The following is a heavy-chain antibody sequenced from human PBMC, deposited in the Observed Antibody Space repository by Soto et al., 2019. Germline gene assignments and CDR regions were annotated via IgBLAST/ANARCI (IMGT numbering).Heavy chain of an antibody. V-gene: IGHV3-48*02. CDR3: ARDGKGAAYTHGPYYFDY. D-gene: IGHD1-1*01. J-gene: IGHJ4*02. CDR2: ITSTSSAI. CDR1: GFPFSFYS. Sequence: GGSLRLSCAASGFPFSFYSMNWVRQAPGKRLKLISYITSTSSAINYADSVRGRFTISRDNAMRSLFLHMNSLRDEDTAVYYFARDGKGAAYTHGPYYFDYWGQGALVTVSS.